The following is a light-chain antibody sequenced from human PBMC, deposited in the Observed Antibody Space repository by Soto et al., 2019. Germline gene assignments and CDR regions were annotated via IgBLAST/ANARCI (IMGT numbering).Light chain of an antibody. V-gene: IGKV3-15*01. CDR2: GAS. Sequence: EIVMTQSPATLSVSPGERATLSCRASQSVSSNLAWYQQQPGQAPRLLIYGASIRATGIPARFSGSGSGTELTLTISSLQSEDFAVYYCQQYNNWPRMYTFGQGTKLEIK. CDR3: QQYNNWPRMYT. CDR1: QSVSSN. J-gene: IGKJ2*01.